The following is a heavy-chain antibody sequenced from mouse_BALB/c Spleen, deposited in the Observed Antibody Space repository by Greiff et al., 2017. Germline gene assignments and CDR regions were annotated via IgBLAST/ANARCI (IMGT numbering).Heavy chain of an antibody. CDR1: GFSLTSYG. J-gene: IGHJ2*01. CDR3: AREASSGYDYFDY. Sequence: VMLVESGPGLVAPSQSLSITCTVSGFSLTSYGVHWVRQPPGKGLEWLGVIWAGGSTNYNSALMSRLSISKDNSKSQVFLKMNSLQTDDTAMYYCAREASSGYDYFDYWGQGTTLTVSS. CDR2: IWAGGST. V-gene: IGHV2-9*02. D-gene: IGHD3-1*01.